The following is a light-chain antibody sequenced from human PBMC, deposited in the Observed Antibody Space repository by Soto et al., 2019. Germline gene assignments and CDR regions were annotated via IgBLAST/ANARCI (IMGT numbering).Light chain of an antibody. Sequence: QPVLTQPASVSRSPGQSITISCTGTNIDVGGNDYVSWYQQHPGKAPKLLISDVTSRPSGVSHRFSGSKSGNTASLTISGLQAEDEADYYCSSYTSSSTPVVFGGGTQLTVL. CDR1: NIDVGGNDY. CDR2: DVT. V-gene: IGLV2-14*03. CDR3: SSYTSSSTPVV. J-gene: IGLJ2*01.